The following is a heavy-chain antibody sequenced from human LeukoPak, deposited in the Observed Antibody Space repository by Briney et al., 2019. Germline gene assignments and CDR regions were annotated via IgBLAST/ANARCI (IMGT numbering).Heavy chain of an antibody. CDR2: ISGSGGST. CDR3: AKDRMLGYYYDSSGYLALDY. Sequence: QTGGSLRLPWAASGFTFSSYAMSWVRQAPGKGLEWVSAISGSGGSTYYADSVKGRFTISRDNSKNTLYLQMNSLRAEDTAVYYCAKDRMLGYYYDSSGYLALDYWGQGTLVTVSS. CDR1: GFTFSSYA. J-gene: IGHJ4*02. V-gene: IGHV3-23*01. D-gene: IGHD3-22*01.